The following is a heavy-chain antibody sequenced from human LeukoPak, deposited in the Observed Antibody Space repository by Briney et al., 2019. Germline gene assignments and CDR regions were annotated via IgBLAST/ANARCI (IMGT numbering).Heavy chain of an antibody. CDR1: GGSFSGYY. CDR2: INHSGST. J-gene: IGHJ4*02. D-gene: IGHD3-22*01. Sequence: SETLSLTCAVYGGSFSGYYWSWIRQPPGKGLEWIGEINHSGSTNYNPSLKSRVTISVDTSKNQFSLKLSSVTAADTAVYYCAGLYDSSGYYPRRGFDYWGQGTLVTVSS. V-gene: IGHV4-34*01. CDR3: AGLYDSSGYYPRRGFDY.